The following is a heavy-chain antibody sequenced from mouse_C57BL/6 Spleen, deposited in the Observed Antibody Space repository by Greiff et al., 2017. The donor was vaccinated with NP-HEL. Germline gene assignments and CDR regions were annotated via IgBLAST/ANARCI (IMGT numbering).Heavy chain of an antibody. CDR1: GYSFTSYY. CDR3: ARDLPLDSSDY. Sequence: VQLQQSGPELVKPGASVKISCKASGYSFTSYYIHWVKQRPGQGLEWIGWIYPGSGNTKYNEKFKGKATLTADTSSSTAYMQLSSLTSEDSAVYYCARDLPLDSSDYWGQGTTLTVSS. J-gene: IGHJ2*01. CDR2: IYPGSGNT. D-gene: IGHD3-2*01. V-gene: IGHV1-66*01.